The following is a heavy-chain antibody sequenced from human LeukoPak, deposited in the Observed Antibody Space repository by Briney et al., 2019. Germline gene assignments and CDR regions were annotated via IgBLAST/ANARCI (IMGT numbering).Heavy chain of an antibody. D-gene: IGHD3-9*01. CDR3: ARGPYYDILTGSKTGFDY. Sequence: SETLSLTCTVSGGSISSGDYYWSWIRQPPGKGLEWIGYIYHSGSTYYNPSLKSRVTISVDRSKNQFSLKLSSVTAADTAVYYCARGPYYDILTGSKTGFDYWGQGTLVTVSS. J-gene: IGHJ4*02. CDR1: GGSISSGDYY. CDR2: IYHSGST. V-gene: IGHV4-30-2*01.